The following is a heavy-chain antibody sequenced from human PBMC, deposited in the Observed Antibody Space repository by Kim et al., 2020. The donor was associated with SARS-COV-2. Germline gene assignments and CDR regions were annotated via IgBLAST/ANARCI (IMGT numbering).Heavy chain of an antibody. CDR2: IYYSGST. CDR3: ARGDRGQLANWFDP. D-gene: IGHD1-1*01. J-gene: IGHJ5*02. Sequence: SETLSLTCTVSGGSISSGGYYWSWIRQHPGKGLEWIGYIYYSGSTYYNPSLKSRVTISVDTSKNQFSLKLSSVTAADTAVYYCARGDRGQLANWFDPWGQGTLVTVSS. V-gene: IGHV4-31*03. CDR1: GGSISSGGYY.